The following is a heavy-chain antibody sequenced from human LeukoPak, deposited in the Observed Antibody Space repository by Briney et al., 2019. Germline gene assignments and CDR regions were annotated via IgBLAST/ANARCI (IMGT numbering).Heavy chain of an antibody. CDR2: ISGSGGST. J-gene: IGHJ4*02. Sequence: GGSLRLSCVASGVTLSNYAMSWARQAPGKGLEWVSAISGSGGSTYYADSVKGRFTISRDNSKNTLYLQMNSLRAEDTAVYYCASGGARMATIERGYFDYWGQGTLVTVSS. CDR3: ASGGARMATIERGYFDY. D-gene: IGHD5-24*01. CDR1: GVTLSNYA. V-gene: IGHV3-23*01.